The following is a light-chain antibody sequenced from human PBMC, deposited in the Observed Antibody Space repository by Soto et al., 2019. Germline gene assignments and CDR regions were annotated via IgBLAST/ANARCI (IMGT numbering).Light chain of an antibody. J-gene: IGKJ4*01. CDR1: QSISSY. CDR3: QQTYRIPLT. Sequence: DIKMSQSPSSLSASVGDRVTITCRASQSISSYLNWYQQKLGKAPKLLIFGASRLHTGVPLRFSGSGSGTNFTLTISNLHPEDFATYSCQQTYRIPLTFGGGTKVDIK. V-gene: IGKV1-39*01. CDR2: GAS.